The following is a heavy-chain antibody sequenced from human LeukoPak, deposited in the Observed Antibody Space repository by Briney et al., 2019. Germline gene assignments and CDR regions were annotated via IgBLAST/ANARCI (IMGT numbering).Heavy chain of an antibody. Sequence: GGSLRLSCAASGFTLRTYSFNWVRQAPGKGLEWVSSISSSSSYIYYADSVKGRVTISRDNAKNSLYLQMNSLRAEDTAVYYCARAAAVAGTLLDWFDPWGQGTLVTVSS. CDR1: GFTLRTYS. D-gene: IGHD6-19*01. J-gene: IGHJ5*02. CDR3: ARAAAVAGTLLDWFDP. V-gene: IGHV3-21*01. CDR2: ISSSSSYI.